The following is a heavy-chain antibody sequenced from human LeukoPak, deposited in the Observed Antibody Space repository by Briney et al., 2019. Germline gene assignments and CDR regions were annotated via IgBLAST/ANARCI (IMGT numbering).Heavy chain of an antibody. CDR2: ISSSSNYI. CDR3: ARDPHGDYGTDY. Sequence: SGGSLRLSCAASGFIFSSYGMHWVRQAPGKGLEWVSSISSSSNYIYYADSVKGRFTISRDNAKNSLYLQMNSLRAEDTAVYYCARDPHGDYGTDYWGQGTLVTVSS. V-gene: IGHV3-21*01. CDR1: GFIFSSYG. J-gene: IGHJ4*02. D-gene: IGHD4-17*01.